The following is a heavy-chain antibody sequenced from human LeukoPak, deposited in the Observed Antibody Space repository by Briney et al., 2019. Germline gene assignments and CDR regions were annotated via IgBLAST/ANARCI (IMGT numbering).Heavy chain of an antibody. CDR2: ISSSSSTI. CDR3: TIGYQWYFDY. Sequence: GGSLRLSCAASGFTFSSYSMNWVRQAPGKGLEWVSYISSSSSTIYYADSVKGRFTISRDNAKNSLYLQMNSRRAEDTTVYYCTIGYQWYFDYWGQGTLVSVSS. CDR1: GFTFSSYS. D-gene: IGHD6-19*01. V-gene: IGHV3-48*04. J-gene: IGHJ4*02.